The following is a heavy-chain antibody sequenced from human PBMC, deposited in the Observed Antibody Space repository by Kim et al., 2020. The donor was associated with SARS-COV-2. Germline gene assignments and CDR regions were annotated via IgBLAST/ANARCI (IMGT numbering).Heavy chain of an antibody. Sequence: GGSLRLSCAASGFTFSNYEMNWVRQAPGKGLEWVSYIGSVGGGSTKEYAKSVMGRFTISRDNAKRSLYLQMNSLRDEDTAVYYCARDVWVYSLAPGALDIWGQGTMVIVSS. D-gene: IGHD1-1*01. CDR3: ARDVWVYSLAPGALDI. J-gene: IGHJ3*02. V-gene: IGHV3-48*03. CDR2: IGSVGGGSTK. CDR1: GFTFSNYE.